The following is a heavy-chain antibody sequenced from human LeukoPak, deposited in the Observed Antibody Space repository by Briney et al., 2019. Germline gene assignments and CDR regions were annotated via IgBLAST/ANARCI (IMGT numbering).Heavy chain of an antibody. V-gene: IGHV4-39*01. CDR3: ARGVFLPAKDYYDSSGSPPN. CDR1: GGSISSSSYY. CDR2: IYYSGST. J-gene: IGHJ4*02. D-gene: IGHD3-22*01. Sequence: SETLSLTCTVSGGSISSSSYYWGWIRQPPGKGLEWIGSIYYSGSTYYNPSLKGRVTISVDTSKNRFSLKLSSVTAADTAVYYCARGVFLPAKDYYDSSGSPPNWGQGTLVTVSS.